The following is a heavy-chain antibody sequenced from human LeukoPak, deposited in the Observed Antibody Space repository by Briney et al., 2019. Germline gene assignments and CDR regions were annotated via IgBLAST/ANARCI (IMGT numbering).Heavy chain of an antibody. J-gene: IGHJ6*03. CDR2: ISAYNGNT. Sequence: GASVKVSCKASGYIFISNGISWVRQAPGQGLEWMGWISAYNGNTNYAQKLQGRVTMTTDTSTSTAYMELRSLRSDDTAVYYCASATPLSGYMDVWGKGTTVTVSS. CDR1: GYIFISNG. CDR3: ASATPLSGYMDV. V-gene: IGHV1-18*01.